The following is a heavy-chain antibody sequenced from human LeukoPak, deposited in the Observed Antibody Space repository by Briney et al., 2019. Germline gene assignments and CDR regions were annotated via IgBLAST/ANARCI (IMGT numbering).Heavy chain of an antibody. V-gene: IGHV5-51*01. CDR1: GYSFTSQW. D-gene: IGHD3-16*01. J-gene: IGHJ4*02. CDR3: ARDKSDSQGVFDF. Sequence: GESLKISCKVSGYSFTSQWIGWVRQMPGKGLEWMGIIYPGDSDTGYSPTFRGQVTMSADKSITTAYLQWDNLRASDSAIYYCARDKSDSQGVFDFWGQGTLVTVFS. CDR2: IYPGDSDT.